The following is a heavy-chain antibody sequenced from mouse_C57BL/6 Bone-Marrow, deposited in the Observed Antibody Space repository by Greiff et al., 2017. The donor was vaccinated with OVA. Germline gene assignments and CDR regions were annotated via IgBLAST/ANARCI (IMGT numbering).Heavy chain of an antibody. D-gene: IGHD2-5*01. Sequence: EVQRVESGAELVKPGASVKLSCTASGFNIKDYYMHWVKQRTEQGLEWIGRIDPEDGETKYAPKFQGKATITADTSSNTAYLQLSSLTSEDTAVYYCAHSNYPTPWYFDVWGTGTTVTVSS. CDR3: AHSNYPTPWYFDV. CDR1: GFNIKDYY. J-gene: IGHJ1*03. V-gene: IGHV14-2*01. CDR2: IDPEDGET.